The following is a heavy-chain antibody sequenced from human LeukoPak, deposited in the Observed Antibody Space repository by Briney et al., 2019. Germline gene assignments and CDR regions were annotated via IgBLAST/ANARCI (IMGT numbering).Heavy chain of an antibody. CDR2: IYYSGST. Sequence: SETLSLTCTVSGGSISSYYWSWIRQPPGKGLEWIGYIYYSGSTNYNPSLKSRVTISVDTSKNQFSLKLSSVTAADTAVYYCARDHDYGDLGNLDYWGRGTLVTVSS. CDR3: ARDHDYGDLGNLDY. J-gene: IGHJ4*02. CDR1: GGSISSYY. V-gene: IGHV4-59*01. D-gene: IGHD4-17*01.